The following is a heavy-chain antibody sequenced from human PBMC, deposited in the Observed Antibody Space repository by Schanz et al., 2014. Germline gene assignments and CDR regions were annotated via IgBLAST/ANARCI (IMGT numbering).Heavy chain of an antibody. CDR1: GGTFNSYT. D-gene: IGHD5-18*01. Sequence: VQLEQSGAEVKKPGSSMKVSCKASGGTFNSYTINWVRQAPGQGLEWMGWITAYNGDTNYALKLQGRVTMTTDTSTGTAYMELRSLRSDDTALYYCTRGGYSYALSAFDIWGQGTTVIVSS. V-gene: IGHV1-18*01. CDR2: ITAYNGDT. J-gene: IGHJ3*02. CDR3: TRGGYSYALSAFDI.